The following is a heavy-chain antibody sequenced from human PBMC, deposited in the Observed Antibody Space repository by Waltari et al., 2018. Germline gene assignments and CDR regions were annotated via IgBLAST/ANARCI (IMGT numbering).Heavy chain of an antibody. V-gene: IGHV3-23*04. CDR2: ISGSGGST. CDR1: GFTFSSYA. Sequence: EVQLVESGGGLVQPGGSLRLSCAASGFTFSSYAMSWVRQAPGKGLEWVSAISGSGGSTDYADSVKGRFTISRDNSKNTLYLQMNSLRAEDTAVYYCAKLLGYCSGGSCLGGFDYWGQGTLVTVSS. D-gene: IGHD2-15*01. CDR3: AKLLGYCSGGSCLGGFDY. J-gene: IGHJ4*02.